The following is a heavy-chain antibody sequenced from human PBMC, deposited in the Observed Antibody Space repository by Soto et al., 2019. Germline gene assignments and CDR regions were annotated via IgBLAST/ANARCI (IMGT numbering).Heavy chain of an antibody. CDR1: GGSISSYY. D-gene: IGHD3-10*01. J-gene: IGHJ6*01. Sequence: SETLSLTCTVSGGSISSYYWSWIRQPPGKGLEWIGYIYYSGSTNYNPPLKSRVTISVDTSKNQFSLKLSSVTAADTAVYYCARDPGLLLFGDLLGQDYHCYSKDVSRRGTTETVS. CDR2: IYYSGST. CDR3: ARDPGLLLFGDLLGQDYHCYSKDV. V-gene: IGHV4-59*01.